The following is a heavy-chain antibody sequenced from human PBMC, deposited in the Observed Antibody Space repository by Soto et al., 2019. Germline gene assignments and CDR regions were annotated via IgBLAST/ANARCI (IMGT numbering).Heavy chain of an antibody. CDR2: IIPYYNTL. Sequence: QAQVVQSGAEVRKPGSSVKLSCKASEGTFHSYAIAWVRQAPGQGLECMGGIIPYYNTLNYAQKFQDRVTITAADSTNTVYMELSSLRSDDTAVYFCASGASRWYPYSFDSWAQGTLVTVSS. CDR1: EGTFHSYA. CDR3: ASGASRWYPYSFDS. V-gene: IGHV1-69*01. D-gene: IGHD6-13*01. J-gene: IGHJ4*02.